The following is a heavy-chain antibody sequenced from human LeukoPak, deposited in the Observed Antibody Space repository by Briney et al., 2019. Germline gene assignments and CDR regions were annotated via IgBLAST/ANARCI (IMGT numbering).Heavy chain of an antibody. J-gene: IGHJ4*02. D-gene: IGHD1-7*01. CDR2: IKSKTDGGTT. CDR1: GFTFSNAW. CDR3: TGITGTTGHC. V-gene: IGHV3-15*01. Sequence: GGSLSLSCAASGFTFSNAWMSWVRQPPGKGLEWVGRIKSKTDGGTTDYAAPVKGRFTISRDDSKNTLYLQMNSLKTEDTAVHYCTGITGTTGHCWGQGTLVTVSS.